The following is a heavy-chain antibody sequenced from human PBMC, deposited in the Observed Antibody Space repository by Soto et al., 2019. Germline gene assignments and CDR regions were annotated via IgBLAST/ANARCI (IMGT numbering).Heavy chain of an antibody. CDR3: VARGDYDFDY. J-gene: IGHJ4*02. CDR1: GYTFTSYA. CDR2: INAGNGKT. Sequence: QVPLVQSGAEVKKPGASVKVSCKASGYTFTSYAMHGVRQAPGQRLEWIGWINAGNGKTQYSQKFQGRVTITRETSASTAYMELSSLRSEDTAVYYCVARGDYDFDYWGQGTMVTVSS. D-gene: IGHD4-17*01. V-gene: IGHV1-3*01.